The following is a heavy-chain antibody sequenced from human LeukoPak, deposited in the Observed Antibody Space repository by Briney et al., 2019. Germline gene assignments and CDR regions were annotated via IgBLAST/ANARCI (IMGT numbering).Heavy chain of an antibody. CDR1: GFTFSDYY. D-gene: IGHD2-8*02. CDR2: ISSSGSTL. CDR3: ARYWRVSVLFDY. V-gene: IGHV3-11*01. Sequence: GGSLRLSCAASGFTFSDYYMSWIRQAPGKGLEWVSYISSSGSTLYYADSVKGRFTISRDNAKNSLYLQMNSLRAEDTAVYYCARYWRVSVLFDYWGQGTLVTVSS. J-gene: IGHJ4*02.